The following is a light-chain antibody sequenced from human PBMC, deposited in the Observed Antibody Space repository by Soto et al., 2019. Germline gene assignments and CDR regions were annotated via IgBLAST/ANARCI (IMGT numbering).Light chain of an antibody. V-gene: IGKV2-28*01. J-gene: IGKJ1*01. Sequence: DIVMTQSPLSLPVTPGEPASISCRSSQSLLHSNGYNYLDWYLQKPGQSPQLLSYLGSSRASEVPDRFSGGGSDKDFTEKINREEAEDDGNYYYMQALQSPPTLGQGTKVEIK. CDR1: QSLLHSNGYNY. CDR3: MQALQSPPT. CDR2: LGS.